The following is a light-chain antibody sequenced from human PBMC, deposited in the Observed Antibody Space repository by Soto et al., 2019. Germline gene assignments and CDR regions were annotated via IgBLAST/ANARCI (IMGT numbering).Light chain of an antibody. V-gene: IGKV1-39*01. CDR2: DVS. J-gene: IGKJ3*01. Sequence: IQMTQSPSSVSASVGDRVTITCRASQRVSAFLNWYQQKPGEAPKLLIFDVSVLESGVPSRFSASGSETDFTLSITSLQPEDFATYYCQHTYSPPLPFGPGTKVDNK. CDR1: QRVSAF. CDR3: QHTYSPPLP.